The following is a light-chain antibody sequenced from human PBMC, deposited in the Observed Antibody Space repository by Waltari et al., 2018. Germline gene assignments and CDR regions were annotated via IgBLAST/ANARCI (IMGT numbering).Light chain of an antibody. CDR3: AAWDDGLNGVL. CDR2: YTK. CDR1: NSNIGINA. Sequence: QSVLTQPPSASGTPGQKVAISCSGSNSNIGINAVTWYHHLPGTPPKLIIHYTKKRPPGVPDRFSGSKSGTSASLAITGLQSEDEADYYCAAWDDGLNGVLFAGGTRLTVL. J-gene: IGLJ2*01. V-gene: IGLV1-44*01.